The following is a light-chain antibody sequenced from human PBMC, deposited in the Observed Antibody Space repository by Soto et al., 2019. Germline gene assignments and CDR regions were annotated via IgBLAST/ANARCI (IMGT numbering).Light chain of an antibody. Sequence: QSALTQPASVSGSPGQSITISCTGTSSDVGNYNLVSWYQHHPGKAPKLMIYEVSRRPAGVSSRFSGSRSDNTASLTISGLQAADESDYYCCSYAGSSTWVFGGGTKLTVL. CDR1: SSDVGNYNL. V-gene: IGLV2-23*02. CDR2: EVS. J-gene: IGLJ3*02. CDR3: CSYAGSSTWV.